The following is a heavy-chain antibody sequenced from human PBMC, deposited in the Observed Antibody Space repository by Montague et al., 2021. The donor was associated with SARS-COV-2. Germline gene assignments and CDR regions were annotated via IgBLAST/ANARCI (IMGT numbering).Heavy chain of an antibody. CDR3: ARASLTDQFRIRGKSLDS. V-gene: IGHV4-31*03. CDR1: GGSISSGSYY. CDR2: IYYSGST. Sequence: TLSLTCTASGGSISSGSYYWSWIRQHPGKGLEWIGYIYYSGSTYYNPSLKSRVTISVDTSKNQFSLRLTSVTAADSGIYYCARASLTDQFRIRGKSLDSWSPGTPVTVSS. J-gene: IGHJ4*02. D-gene: IGHD3-9*01.